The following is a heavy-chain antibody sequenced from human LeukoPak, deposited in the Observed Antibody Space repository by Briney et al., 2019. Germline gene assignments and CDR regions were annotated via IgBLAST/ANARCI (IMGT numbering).Heavy chain of an antibody. CDR1: GYTFTDNY. V-gene: IGHV1-2*02. CDR2: IIPNSGDT. CDR3: ARALGVVPVAP. J-gene: IGHJ5*02. Sequence: ASVKVSCRASGYTFTDNYMHWVRQAPGQGLEWVGRIIPNSGDTLYAQKFKGRVTMTRDTSISTAHMELSRLRSDDTAVYYCARALGVVPVAPWGQGTLVTVSS. D-gene: IGHD2-2*01.